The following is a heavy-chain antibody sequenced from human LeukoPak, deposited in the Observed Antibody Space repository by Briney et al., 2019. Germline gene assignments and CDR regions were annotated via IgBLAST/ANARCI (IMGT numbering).Heavy chain of an antibody. J-gene: IGHJ6*02. CDR2: IYYSGST. CDR1: GGSTSSYY. Sequence: PSETLSLTCTVSGGSTSSYYWSWIRQPPGKGLEWIGYIYYSGSTNYNPSLKSRVTISVDTSKNQFSLKLSSVTAADTAVYYCARANSGYDLNGYYGMDVWGQGTTVTVSS. D-gene: IGHD5-12*01. V-gene: IGHV4-59*01. CDR3: ARANSGYDLNGYYGMDV.